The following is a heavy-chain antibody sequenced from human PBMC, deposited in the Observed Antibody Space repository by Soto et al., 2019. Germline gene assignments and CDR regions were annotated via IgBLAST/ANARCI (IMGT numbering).Heavy chain of an antibody. CDR1: GYTFTSYG. V-gene: IGHV1-18*01. Sequence: QVQLVQSGAEVKKPGASVKVSCKASGYTFTSYGISWVRQAPGQGLEWMGWISAYNGNTNYAQKLQGRVTMTTDTSTSTAYMELRSLRSDDTAVYYCARDSTERGYYYYSYMDVWGKGTTVTVSS. CDR2: ISAYNGNT. J-gene: IGHJ6*03. CDR3: ARDSTERGYYYYSYMDV. D-gene: IGHD3-3*02.